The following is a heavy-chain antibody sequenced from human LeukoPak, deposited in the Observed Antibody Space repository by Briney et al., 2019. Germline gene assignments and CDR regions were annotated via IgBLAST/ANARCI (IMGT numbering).Heavy chain of an antibody. CDR2: MNPNSGNT. D-gene: IGHD1-26*01. CDR3: ARVGATILDWFDP. V-gene: IGHV1-8*02. CDR1: GGTFSSYA. J-gene: IGHJ5*02. Sequence: ASVKVSCKASGGTFSSYAISWVRQATGQGLEWMGWMNPNSGNTGYAQKFQGRVTMTRNTSISTAYMELSSLRSEDTAVYYCARVGATILDWFDPWGQGTLVTVSS.